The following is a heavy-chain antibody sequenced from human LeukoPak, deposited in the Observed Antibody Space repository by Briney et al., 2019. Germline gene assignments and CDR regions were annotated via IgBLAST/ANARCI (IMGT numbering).Heavy chain of an antibody. CDR2: VYGDGVT. CDR1: GVAVSSNY. D-gene: IGHD6-13*01. J-gene: IGHJ5*02. CDR3: AKGKQLVGNWFDP. Sequence: GGSLRLSCAASGVAVSSNYMSWVRQAPGKGLEWVSIVYGDGVTYYVDSVKGRFTISRDNSRNTLYLQMNSLRAEDTAVYYCAKGKQLVGNWFDPWGQGTLVTVSS. V-gene: IGHV3-53*05.